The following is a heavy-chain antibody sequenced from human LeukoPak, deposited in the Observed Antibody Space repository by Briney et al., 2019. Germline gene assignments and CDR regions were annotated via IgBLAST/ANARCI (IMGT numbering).Heavy chain of an antibody. D-gene: IGHD6-19*01. CDR1: GFTFSSYG. J-gene: IGHJ4*02. Sequence: GGSLRLSCAASGFTFSSYGMHWVRQAPGKGLEWVAVISYDGSNKYYADSVKGRFTISRDNSKNTLYLQMNSLRAEDTAVYYCAKGVAGYFDYWGQGTPVTVSS. V-gene: IGHV3-30*18. CDR3: AKGVAGYFDY. CDR2: ISYDGSNK.